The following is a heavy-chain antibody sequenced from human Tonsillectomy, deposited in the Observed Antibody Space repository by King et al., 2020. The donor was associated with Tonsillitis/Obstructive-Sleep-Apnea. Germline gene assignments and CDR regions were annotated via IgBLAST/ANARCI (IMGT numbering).Heavy chain of an antibody. CDR3: ARPRCGGGSCYSHDAFDI. CDR2: IYPGDSDT. D-gene: IGHD2-15*01. V-gene: IGHV5-51*01. Sequence: QLVQSGAEVKKPGESLKISCKGSGYSFTSYWIGWVRQMPGKGLEWMGIIYPGDSDTRYSPSFQGQVTISADKSISTAYLQWSSLTASDTAMYYCARPRCGGGSCYSHDAFDIWGQGTMVTVSS. CDR1: GYSFTSYW. J-gene: IGHJ3*02.